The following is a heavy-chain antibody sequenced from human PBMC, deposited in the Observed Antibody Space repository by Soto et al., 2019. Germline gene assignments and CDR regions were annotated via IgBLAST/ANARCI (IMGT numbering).Heavy chain of an antibody. CDR1: GSSISPYY. CDR3: ARVGGYYGDYPNFDY. D-gene: IGHD4-17*01. V-gene: IGHV4-59*01. Sequence: PSETLSLTCIVSGSSISPYYWSWIRQPPGKGLEWVENIYYSGTTKYNPSLKSRVTMSVDMSKNHCSLKLSSVTAADTAVYFCARVGGYYGDYPNFDYWGQGALVTVSS. J-gene: IGHJ4*02. CDR2: IYYSGTT.